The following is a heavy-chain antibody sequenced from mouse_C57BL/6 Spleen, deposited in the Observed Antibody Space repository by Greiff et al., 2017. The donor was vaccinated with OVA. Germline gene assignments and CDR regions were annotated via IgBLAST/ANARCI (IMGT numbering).Heavy chain of an antibody. V-gene: IGHV2-2*01. CDR1: GFSLTSYG. D-gene: IGHD2-4*01. Sequence: VMLVESGPGLVQPSQSLSITCTVSGFSLTSYGVHWVRQSPGKGLEWLGVIWSGGSTDYNAAFISRLSISKDNSKSQVFFKMNSLQADDTAIYYCARDKDYGSYYAMDYWGQGTSVTVSS. CDR2: IWSGGST. CDR3: ARDKDYGSYYAMDY. J-gene: IGHJ4*01.